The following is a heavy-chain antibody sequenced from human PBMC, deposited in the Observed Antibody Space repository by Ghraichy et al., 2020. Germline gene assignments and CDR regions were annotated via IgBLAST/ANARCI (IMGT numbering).Heavy chain of an antibody. V-gene: IGHV4-59*11. J-gene: IGHJ4*02. CDR2: IYYSGSS. CDR1: GGSISSHY. D-gene: IGHD5-24*01. Sequence: SETLSLTCTVSGGSISSHYWSWIRKSPVKGLEWIGNIYYSGSSNYNPSLKSRIIISVDTSKNHFSLKLSSVTAADTAVYYCARGGGWLPDYWGQGTLVTVSS. CDR3: ARGGGWLPDY.